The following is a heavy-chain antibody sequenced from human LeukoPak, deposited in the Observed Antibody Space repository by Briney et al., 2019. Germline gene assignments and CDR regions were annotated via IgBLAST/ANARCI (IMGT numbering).Heavy chain of an antibody. CDR3: ARRGYNWNSHYYMDV. CDR2: IYPGDSDT. Sequence: PGESLKISCKGSGYSFTSYWIGWVRQLPGKGLEWMGIIYPGDSDTRYSPSFQGQVTISADKSISTAYLQWSSLKASDTAMYYCARRGYNWNSHYYMDVWGKGTTVTVSS. D-gene: IGHD1-7*01. V-gene: IGHV5-51*01. CDR1: GYSFTSYW. J-gene: IGHJ6*03.